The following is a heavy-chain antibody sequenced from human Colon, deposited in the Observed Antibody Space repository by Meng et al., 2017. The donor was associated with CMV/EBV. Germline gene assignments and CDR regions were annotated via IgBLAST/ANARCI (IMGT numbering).Heavy chain of an antibody. J-gene: IGHJ4*02. CDR1: GFQFDNYA. Sequence: GESLKISCAVSGFQFDNYAMHWVRQGPGKGLEWVSSISSSSSYIYYADSVKGRFTISRDNAKNSLYLQMNSLRAEDTAVYYCASSVRGVIFRLRVDPFDYWGQGTLVTVSS. CDR2: ISSSSSYI. D-gene: IGHD3-10*01. CDR3: ASSVRGVIFRLRVDPFDY. V-gene: IGHV3-21*01.